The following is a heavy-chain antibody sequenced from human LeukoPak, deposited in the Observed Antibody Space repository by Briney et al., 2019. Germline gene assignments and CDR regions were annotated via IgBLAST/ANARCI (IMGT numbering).Heavy chain of an antibody. J-gene: IGHJ4*02. CDR3: ARKLGPYYYDSSGYPDY. CDR1: GGSISSGSYY. D-gene: IGHD3-22*01. Sequence: SETLSLTCTVSGGSISSGSYYWSWIRQPAGKGLEWIGRIYTSGSTNYNPSLKGRVTISVDTSKNQFSLKLSSVTAADTAVYYCARKLGPYYYDSSGYPDYWGQGTLVTVSS. V-gene: IGHV4-61*02. CDR2: IYTSGST.